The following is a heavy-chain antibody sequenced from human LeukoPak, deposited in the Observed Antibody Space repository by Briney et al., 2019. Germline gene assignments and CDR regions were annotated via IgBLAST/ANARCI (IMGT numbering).Heavy chain of an antibody. Sequence: PGGSLRLSCAASGFSFSTYAMSWVRQAPGKGLEWVSVIFSGGSTYYADSVKGRFTISRDNSKNTLYLQMNSLRAEDTAVYYCARYVAYYYYMDVWGKGTTVTVSS. V-gene: IGHV3-53*01. CDR1: GFSFSTYA. CDR3: ARYVAYYYYMDV. J-gene: IGHJ6*03. CDR2: IFSGGST. D-gene: IGHD2-15*01.